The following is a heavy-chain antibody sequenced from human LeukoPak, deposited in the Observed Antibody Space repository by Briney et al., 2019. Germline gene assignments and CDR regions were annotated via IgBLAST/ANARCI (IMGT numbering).Heavy chain of an antibody. CDR3: TTDQNWGWGGMDV. J-gene: IGHJ6*02. Sequence: GGSLRLSCAASGFTFSRDSMNWVRQAPGKGLEWVSYINGGSSPIYYADSVRGRFTISRDNAKNSLYLQMNSLRAEDTAVYYCTTDQNWGWGGMDVWGQGTTVTVSS. D-gene: IGHD7-27*01. CDR2: INGGSSPI. CDR1: GFTFSRDS. V-gene: IGHV3-48*01.